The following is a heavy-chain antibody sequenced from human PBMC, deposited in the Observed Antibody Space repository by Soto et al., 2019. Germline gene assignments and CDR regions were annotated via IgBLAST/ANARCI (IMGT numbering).Heavy chain of an antibody. J-gene: IGHJ4*02. CDR1: GFTFSTYA. CDR2: IGGRGGST. CDR3: AKDGYGDRPYYFDY. V-gene: IGHV3-23*01. Sequence: EVQLLESGGGLVQPGGSLRLSCAASGFTFSTYALNWVRQAPGKGLEWVSAIGGRGGSTYFADSVKGRFSISRDSSENTLYLQMNSLRAEDTAVYYCAKDGYGDRPYYFDYWGQGTLVTVSS. D-gene: IGHD4-17*01.